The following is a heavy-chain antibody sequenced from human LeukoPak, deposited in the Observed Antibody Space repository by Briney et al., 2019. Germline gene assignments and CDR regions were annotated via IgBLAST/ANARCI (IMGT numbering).Heavy chain of an antibody. J-gene: IGHJ4*02. Sequence: GGSLRLSCVASGLTFSDHYMSWIRQAPGRGLEWVSYISGTSSHTNYADSVKGRFTISRDNAKNSLYLQMNSLRAEDTAVYYCARDPLSFTTSWYDYWGQGTLVTVSS. CDR1: GLTFSDHY. D-gene: IGHD3-16*02. CDR2: ISGTSSHT. CDR3: ARDPLSFTTSWYDY. V-gene: IGHV3-11*06.